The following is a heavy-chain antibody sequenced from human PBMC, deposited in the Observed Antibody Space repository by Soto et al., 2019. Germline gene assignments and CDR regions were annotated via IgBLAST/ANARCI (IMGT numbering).Heavy chain of an antibody. V-gene: IGHV3-74*01. CDR2: ISIDGSST. Sequence: EVQLVESGGGLVQPGGSLRLSCAASGFTFSSYWMHWVRQAPGKGLVWVSRISIDGSSTSYAGSVKGRFTISRDNAKNTLYLQMDSLRVEDTALYYCARDNNGDYDFWGQGTLVTVSS. CDR1: GFTFSSYW. CDR3: ARDNNGDYDF. D-gene: IGHD4-17*01. J-gene: IGHJ4*02.